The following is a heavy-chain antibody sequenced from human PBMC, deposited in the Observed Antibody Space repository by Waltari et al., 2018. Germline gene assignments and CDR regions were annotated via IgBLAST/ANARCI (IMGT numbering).Heavy chain of an antibody. Sequence: EVQLVESGGGLVQPGGSLRPSWAASGFTFSSYALSWVRQAPGKGLEWVSAISSSSSYIDYADSVKGRFTISRDNAKNSLYLQMNSLRAEDTAVYYCARDFGSPYWYFDLWGRGTLVTVSS. CDR2: ISSSSSYI. V-gene: IGHV3-21*01. D-gene: IGHD3-3*01. CDR1: GFTFSSYA. J-gene: IGHJ2*01. CDR3: ARDFGSPYWYFDL.